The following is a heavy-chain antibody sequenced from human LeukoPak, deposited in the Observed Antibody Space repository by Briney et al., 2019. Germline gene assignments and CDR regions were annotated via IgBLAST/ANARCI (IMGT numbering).Heavy chain of an antibody. V-gene: IGHV4-34*01. CDR3: ARHRRYTPFDY. J-gene: IGHJ4*02. CDR2: INHSGST. CDR1: GGSFSGYY. Sequence: PSETLSLTCAVYGGSFSGYYWSWIRQPPGKGLEWIGEINHSGSTNYNPSLKSRVTMSVDTSKNQFSLKLSSVTAADTAVYYCARHRRYTPFDYWGQGTLVTVSS. D-gene: IGHD1-14*01.